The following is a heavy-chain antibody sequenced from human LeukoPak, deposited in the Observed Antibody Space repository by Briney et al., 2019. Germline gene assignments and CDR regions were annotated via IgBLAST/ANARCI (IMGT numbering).Heavy chain of an antibody. CDR1: GFTFSSYA. Sequence: PGGSPRLSCAASGFTFSSYAMHWVRQAPGKGLEWVAVISYDGSNKYYADSVKGRFTISRDNSKNTLYLQMNSLRAEDTAVYYCARASACSSTSCYQAIDYWGQGTLVTVSS. J-gene: IGHJ4*02. D-gene: IGHD2-2*01. CDR2: ISYDGSNK. V-gene: IGHV3-30*04. CDR3: ARASACSSTSCYQAIDY.